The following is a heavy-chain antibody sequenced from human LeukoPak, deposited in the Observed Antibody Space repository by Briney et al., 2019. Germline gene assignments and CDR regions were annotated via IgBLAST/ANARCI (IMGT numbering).Heavy chain of an antibody. V-gene: IGHV1-18*01. D-gene: IGHD1-26*01. CDR2: ISAYNGNT. CDR1: GYTFTSYG. J-gene: IGHJ4*02. Sequence: ASVKVSCKASGYTFTSYGISWVRQAPGQGLEWMGWISAYNGNTNYAQKLQGRVTMTTDTSTSTAYMELRSLRSDDTAVYYCARDPSIVGALPIDYWGQGTLVTVSS. CDR3: ARDPSIVGALPIDY.